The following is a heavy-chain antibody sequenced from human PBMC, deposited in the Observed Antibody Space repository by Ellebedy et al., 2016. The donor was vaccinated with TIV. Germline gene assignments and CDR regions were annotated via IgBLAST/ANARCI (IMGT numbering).Heavy chain of an antibody. D-gene: IGHD3-10*01. J-gene: IGHJ5*02. Sequence: ASMKVSCXASGGTFSSYTISWVRQAPGQGLEWMGGIIPIFGTANYAQKFQDRVTITADESTRTAYMELSSLRSEDTAVYYCARDFLRAPDGSESYNNWFDPWGQGTLVTVSS. V-gene: IGHV1-69*13. CDR3: ARDFLRAPDGSESYNNWFDP. CDR1: GGTFSSYT. CDR2: IIPIFGTA.